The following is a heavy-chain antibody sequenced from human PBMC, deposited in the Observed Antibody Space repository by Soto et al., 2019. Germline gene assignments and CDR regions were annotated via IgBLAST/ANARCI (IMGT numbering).Heavy chain of an antibody. V-gene: IGHV3-23*01. CDR2: ISSGGGST. Sequence: EVQLLESGGGLVQPGVSLRLSCAASGFTFSSYAMNWVRQAPGKGLEWVSLISSGGGSTDYADSVRGRFTISRDSSKNTLYLQMNSLTAEDTAVYYCAKLGPQVAYYFDYWGQGTLVTVSS. J-gene: IGHJ4*02. CDR3: AKLGPQVAYYFDY. CDR1: GFTFSSYA. D-gene: IGHD7-27*01.